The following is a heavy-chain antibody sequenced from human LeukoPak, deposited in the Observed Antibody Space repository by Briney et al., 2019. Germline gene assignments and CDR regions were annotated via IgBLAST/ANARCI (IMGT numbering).Heavy chain of an antibody. J-gene: IGHJ4*02. Sequence: SEALSLTCTVSGGSISSYYWSWIRQPPGKGLEWIGYIYYSGSTNYNPSLKSRVTISVDTSKNQFSLKLSSVTAADTAVYYCAREAGDDYGGKVDYWGQGTLVTVSS. V-gene: IGHV4-59*01. D-gene: IGHD4-23*01. CDR1: GGSISSYY. CDR2: IYYSGST. CDR3: AREAGDDYGGKVDY.